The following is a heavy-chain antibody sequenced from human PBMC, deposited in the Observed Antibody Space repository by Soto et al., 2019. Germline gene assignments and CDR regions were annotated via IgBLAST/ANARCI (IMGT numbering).Heavy chain of an antibody. CDR1: GFNFKNNA. V-gene: IGHV3-23*01. J-gene: IGHJ4*02. CDR2: IISGGTTT. D-gene: IGHD4-17*01. CDR3: AKARYGDGRGFDF. Sequence: GGSLRLSCAASGFNFKNNAMNWVRQTPGKGLEWLSTIISGGTTTYYADSVRGRFTISRDNSKNTLYLQMNSLRAEDTALYYCAKARYGDGRGFDFWGQGTLVTVSS.